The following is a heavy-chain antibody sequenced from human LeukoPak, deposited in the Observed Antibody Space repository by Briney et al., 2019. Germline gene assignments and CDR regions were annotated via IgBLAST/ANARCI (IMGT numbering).Heavy chain of an antibody. CDR1: GGSIISGSYY. V-gene: IGHV4-61*02. Sequence: SGTLSLTCTVSGGSIISGSYYGSWIRQPAGKGLEWIGRIYTSGSTNYNPSLKSRVTISVDTSKNQFSLKLSSVTAADTAVDYCAGDNWNDPNWFDPWGQGTLVTVSS. D-gene: IGHD1-1*01. CDR3: AGDNWNDPNWFDP. CDR2: IYTSGST. J-gene: IGHJ5*02.